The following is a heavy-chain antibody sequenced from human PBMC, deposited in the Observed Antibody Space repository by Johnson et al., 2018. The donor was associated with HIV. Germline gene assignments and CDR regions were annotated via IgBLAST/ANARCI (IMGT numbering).Heavy chain of an antibody. CDR3: ARDKGNYDILTGYYNVGAFDI. CDR2: ISYDGSNK. CDR1: DFTFSNNA. D-gene: IGHD3-9*01. Sequence: QVQLVESGGGVVQPGRSLRLSCAASDFTFSNNAIHWVRQAPGKGLEWVAVISYDGSNKYYADSVKGRFTISRDNSKNTLYLQMNSLRAEDTAVYYCARDKGNYDILTGYYNVGAFDIWGQGTMVTVSS. V-gene: IGHV3-30*04. J-gene: IGHJ3*02.